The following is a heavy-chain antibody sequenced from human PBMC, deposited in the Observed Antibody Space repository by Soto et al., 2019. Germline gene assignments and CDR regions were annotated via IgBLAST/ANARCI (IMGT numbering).Heavy chain of an antibody. V-gene: IGHV3-23*01. Sequence: EVQLLESGGGLVQPGGSLRLSCAASGFTFSNYAMTWVRQAPGKGLEWVSVITGSGGGTYFVDSVKGRFTSSRDNSKNTVYLQMHSLRAEDTAVYYCAKRPLTAAGFDYWGQGTLVTVSS. D-gene: IGHD6-13*01. CDR3: AKRPLTAAGFDY. CDR2: ITGSGGGT. J-gene: IGHJ4*02. CDR1: GFTFSNYA.